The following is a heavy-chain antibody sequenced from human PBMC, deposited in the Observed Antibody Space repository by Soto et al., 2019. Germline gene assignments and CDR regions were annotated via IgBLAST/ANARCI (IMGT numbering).Heavy chain of an antibody. CDR3: ATTMVNSSSWYYGYYYGMDV. CDR2: ISAYNGNT. CDR1: GYTFTSYG. J-gene: IGHJ6*02. D-gene: IGHD6-13*01. V-gene: IGHV1-18*04. Sequence: GASVKVSCKASGYTFTSYGISGVRQAPGQGLEWMGWISAYNGNTNYAQKLQGRVTMTIDTSTSTAYMELRSLRSDDTAVYYCATTMVNSSSWYYGYYYGMDVWGQGTTVTVSS.